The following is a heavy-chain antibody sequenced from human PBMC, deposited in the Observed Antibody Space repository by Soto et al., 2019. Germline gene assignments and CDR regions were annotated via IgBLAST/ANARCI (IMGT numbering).Heavy chain of an antibody. D-gene: IGHD5-12*01. CDR1: GYTFTSYG. J-gene: IGHJ5*02. CDR2: ISAYNGNT. CDR3: ARDRVEMATIIWFDP. V-gene: IGHV1-18*01. Sequence: AASVKVSCKASGYTFTSYGISWVRQAPGPGLEWMGWISAYNGNTNYAQKLQGRVTMTTDTSTSTAYMELRSLRSDDTAVYYCARDRVEMATIIWFDPWGQGTLVTVSS.